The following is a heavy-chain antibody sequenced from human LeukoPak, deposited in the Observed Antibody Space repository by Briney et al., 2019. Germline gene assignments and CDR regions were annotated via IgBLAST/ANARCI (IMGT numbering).Heavy chain of an antibody. J-gene: IGHJ4*02. V-gene: IGHV3-49*04. D-gene: IGHD3-10*01. Sequence: GGSLRLSCTASGFTFGDYAMSWVRQAPGKGLEWVGFIRSKAYGGTTEYAASVKGRFTISRDDSKSIAYLQMNSLKTEDTAVYYCTRGGPTMVRGVQLPYYWGQGTLVTVPS. CDR2: IRSKAYGGTT. CDR3: TRGGPTMVRGVQLPYY. CDR1: GFTFGDYA.